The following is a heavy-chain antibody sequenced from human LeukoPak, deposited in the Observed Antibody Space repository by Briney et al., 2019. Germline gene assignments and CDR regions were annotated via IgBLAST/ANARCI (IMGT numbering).Heavy chain of an antibody. J-gene: IGHJ3*02. D-gene: IGHD3-9*01. CDR1: GDPSSGNGFY. Sequence: SETLSLTCTVSGDPSSGNGFYWGWIRQPPGKGLGWIGNIYYSGATYYNPSLKSRVTTSVDTSKNQFSLKLSSVTAADTAVYYCARLRDPYYDILTGYYSGDAFDIWGQGTMVTVSS. CDR3: ARLRDPYYDILTGYYSGDAFDI. CDR2: IYYSGAT. V-gene: IGHV4-39*01.